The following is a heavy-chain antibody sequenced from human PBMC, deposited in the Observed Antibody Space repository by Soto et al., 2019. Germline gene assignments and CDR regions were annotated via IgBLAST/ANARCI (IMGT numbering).Heavy chain of an antibody. J-gene: IGHJ6*02. CDR1: GYTFTGYY. CDR2: ISPNSGGT. V-gene: IGHV1-2*02. Sequence: GASVKVSCKASGYTFTGYYMHWVRQAPGQGLEWMGWISPNSGGTNYAQKFQGRVTMTRDTSISTAYMELSRLGSDDTAVYYCATLYGSGGDYYYGMDVWGQGTTVTGSS. CDR3: ATLYGSGGDYYYGMDV. D-gene: IGHD3-10*01.